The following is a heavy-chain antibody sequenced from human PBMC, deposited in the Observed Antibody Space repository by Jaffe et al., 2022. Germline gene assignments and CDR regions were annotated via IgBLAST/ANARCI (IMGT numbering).Heavy chain of an antibody. V-gene: IGHV3-66*02. CDR3: AIHYGVQNYFDS. D-gene: IGHD4-17*01. CDR1: GFIVSSNY. CDR2: IYSGGST. J-gene: IGHJ4*02. Sequence: EVQLVESGGGLVQPGGSLSLSCAASGFIVSSNYMSWVRQAPGKGLEWVSVIYSGGSTYYADSVKGRFTISRDDSKNTLYLQMNSLRAEDTAVYYCAIHYGVQNYFDSWGQGTLVTVSS.